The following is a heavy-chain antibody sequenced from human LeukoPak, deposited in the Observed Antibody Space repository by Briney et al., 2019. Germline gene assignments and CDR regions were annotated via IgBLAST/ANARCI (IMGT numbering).Heavy chain of an antibody. V-gene: IGHV4-4*07. J-gene: IGHJ6*04. Sequence: SETLSLTCTVSGDSISSYYCNWIRQPAGKGLEWIGRIHTSGSINYSPSLKTRVTMSVDTSKNEFSLELTSVTAADTAVYYCARAREAVTLDVWGKGTTVTVSS. CDR2: IHTSGSI. CDR1: GDSISSYY. CDR3: ARAREAVTLDV. D-gene: IGHD4-17*01.